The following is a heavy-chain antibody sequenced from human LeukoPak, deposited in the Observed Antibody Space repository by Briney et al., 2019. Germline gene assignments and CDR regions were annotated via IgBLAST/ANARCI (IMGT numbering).Heavy chain of an antibody. CDR1: GYIFTNYA. D-gene: IGHD4-23*01. Sequence: ASVKVSCKASGYIFTNYAIHWVRQAPGQGLEWMGGIIPIFGTANYAQKFQGRVTITADESTSTAYTELSSLRSEDTAVYYCASSYGGKSNFDYWGQGTLVTVSS. CDR2: IIPIFGTA. CDR3: ASSYGGKSNFDY. V-gene: IGHV1-69*13. J-gene: IGHJ4*02.